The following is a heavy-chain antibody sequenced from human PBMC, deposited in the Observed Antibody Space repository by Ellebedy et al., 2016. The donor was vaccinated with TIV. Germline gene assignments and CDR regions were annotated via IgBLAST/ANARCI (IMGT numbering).Heavy chain of an antibody. Sequence: SETLSLTXAVSGGSISSSNWWSWVRQPPGKGLEWIGEIYHSGSTNYNPSLKSRVTISVDTSKNQFSLKLSSVTAADTAVYYCARVYSRYENFDYWGQGTLVTVSS. D-gene: IGHD5-12*01. J-gene: IGHJ4*02. CDR1: GGSISSSNW. CDR3: ARVYSRYENFDY. V-gene: IGHV4-4*02. CDR2: IYHSGST.